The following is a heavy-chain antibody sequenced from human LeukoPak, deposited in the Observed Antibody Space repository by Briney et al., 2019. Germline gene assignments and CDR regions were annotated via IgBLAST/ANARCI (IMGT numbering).Heavy chain of an antibody. D-gene: IGHD3-22*01. Sequence: GGSLRLSCAASGLTFSSYGMHWVRQAPGKGLEWVAVISYDGSNKYYADSVKGRFTISRDNSKNTLYLQMNSLRAEDTAVYYCAKGDDSSVAAFDIWGQGTMVTVSS. CDR1: GLTFSSYG. CDR3: AKGDDSSVAAFDI. J-gene: IGHJ3*02. V-gene: IGHV3-30*18. CDR2: ISYDGSNK.